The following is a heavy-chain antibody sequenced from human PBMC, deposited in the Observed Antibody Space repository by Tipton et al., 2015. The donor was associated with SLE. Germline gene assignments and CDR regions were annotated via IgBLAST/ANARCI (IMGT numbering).Heavy chain of an antibody. Sequence: TLSLTCSVSGVSISTYYWSWIRQSPGKGLEWIGFFYFSGSSQYNPSLKSRVAISADTSNNQFSLELRSVTAADTAVYYCARHLGVIVAFEVWGQGTVRTVSS. CDR2: FYFSGSS. J-gene: IGHJ3*01. CDR3: ARHLGVIVAFEV. CDR1: GVSISTYY. D-gene: IGHD3-10*01. V-gene: IGHV4-59*01.